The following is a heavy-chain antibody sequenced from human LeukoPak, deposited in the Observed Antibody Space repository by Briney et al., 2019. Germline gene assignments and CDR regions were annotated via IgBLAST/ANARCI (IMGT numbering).Heavy chain of an antibody. D-gene: IGHD5-18*01. CDR3: ARGVGSYGEDYYYGTVV. V-gene: IGHV3-30-3*01. Sequence: PGGSLRLSCAGSGFIFSDFAMHWVRQAPGKGLEWVALISYDGTNKDYPDSVKGRFTISRDNSKSTLYLQMDSLRVEDTAVYYCARGVGSYGEDYYYGTVVRGQRTKVTVSS. J-gene: IGHJ6*01. CDR2: ISYDGTNK. CDR1: GFIFSDFA.